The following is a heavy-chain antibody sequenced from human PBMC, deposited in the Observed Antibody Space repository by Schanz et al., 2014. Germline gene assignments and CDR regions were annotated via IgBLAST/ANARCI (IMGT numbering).Heavy chain of an antibody. D-gene: IGHD1-26*01. CDR1: GFTFSSYG. J-gene: IGHJ4*02. V-gene: IGHV3-33*01. CDR2: IWYDGSNK. CDR3: ARDHTTESYYSAGPPIDY. Sequence: QVQLVESGGGVVQPGRSLRLSCAASGFTFSSYGMHWVRQAPGKGLEWVAVIWYDGSNKYYADSVKGRFTISRDYSKNTLFLQMNSLRAEDTAVYYCARDHTTESYYSAGPPIDYWGQGTLLTVSS.